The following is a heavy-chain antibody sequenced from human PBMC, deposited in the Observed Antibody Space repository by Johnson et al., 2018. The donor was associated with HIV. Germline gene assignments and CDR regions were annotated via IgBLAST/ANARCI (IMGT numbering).Heavy chain of an antibody. CDR2: ISGSGGST. V-gene: IGHV3-23*04. D-gene: IGHD1-26*01. J-gene: IGHJ3*02. Sequence: VQLVESGGGLVKPGGSLRLSCAASGFTFRSYAMSWVCHAPGKGLEWVSGISGSGGSTSYADSVQGRLTISRDSSTNTLHLQMNSLRAEDTAMYYCARGWVGATLRAFDIWGQGTMVTVSS. CDR1: GFTFRSYA. CDR3: ARGWVGATLRAFDI.